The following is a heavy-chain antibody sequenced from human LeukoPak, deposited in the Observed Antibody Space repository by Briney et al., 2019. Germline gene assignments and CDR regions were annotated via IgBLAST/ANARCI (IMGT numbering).Heavy chain of an antibody. CDR2: IYTNGST. V-gene: IGHV4-4*07. CDR1: GGSISSYY. Sequence: SETLSLTCTVSGGSISSYYWSWIRQPAEKGPEWIGRIYTNGSTNYNPSLKSRVTMSVDTSKNQFSLKLSSVTAADTAVYYCARHIVVDNWFDPWGQGTLVTVSS. J-gene: IGHJ5*02. CDR3: ARHIVVDNWFDP. D-gene: IGHD2-15*01.